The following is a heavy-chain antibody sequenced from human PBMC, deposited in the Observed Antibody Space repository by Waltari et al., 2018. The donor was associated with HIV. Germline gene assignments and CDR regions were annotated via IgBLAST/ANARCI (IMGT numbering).Heavy chain of an antibody. CDR2: IYYSGST. CDR3: VRVGTIFGVGPSWFDP. Sequence: QVQLQESGPGLVKPSETLSLTCTVSGGSISGYYWSWIRQPPGKGLEWIGYIYYSGSTNYNPSLKSRVTRSVDTSKNQFSLKLSSVTAADTAVYYCVRVGTIFGVGPSWFDPWGQGTLVTVSS. CDR1: GGSISGYY. D-gene: IGHD3-3*01. J-gene: IGHJ5*02. V-gene: IGHV4-59*01.